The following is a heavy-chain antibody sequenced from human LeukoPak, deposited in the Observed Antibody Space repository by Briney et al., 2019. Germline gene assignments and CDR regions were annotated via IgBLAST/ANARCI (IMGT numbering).Heavy chain of an antibody. V-gene: IGHV1-69*01. J-gene: IGHJ5*02. CDR2: IIPIFGTA. D-gene: IGHD6-13*01. CDR3: ARSSAERIIAAADFNWFDP. CDR1: GGTFSSYA. Sequence: SVKVSCKASGGTFSSYAISWVRQAPGQGLGWMGGIIPIFGTANYAQKFQGRVTITADESTSTAYMELSSLRSEDTAVYYCARSSAERIIAAADFNWFDPWGQGTLVTVSS.